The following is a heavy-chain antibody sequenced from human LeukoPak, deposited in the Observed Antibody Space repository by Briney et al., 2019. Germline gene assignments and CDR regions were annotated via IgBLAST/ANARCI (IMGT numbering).Heavy chain of an antibody. V-gene: IGHV4-4*07. J-gene: IGHJ4*02. D-gene: IGHD2-2*01. CDR3: ARAGCGITSCKVYDH. Sequence: PSETLSLTCNVSGGSMRSYYWSWIRQPAGKGLEWIGRIYSTGSTNYNPSLKSRVTISLDTSKNQFSLRLSSVTAAETAVYYCARAGCGITSCKVYDHWGQGTLVTVSS. CDR1: GGSMRSYY. CDR2: IYSTGST.